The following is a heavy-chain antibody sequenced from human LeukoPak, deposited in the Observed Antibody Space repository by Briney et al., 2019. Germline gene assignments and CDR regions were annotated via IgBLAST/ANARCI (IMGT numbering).Heavy chain of an antibody. J-gene: IGHJ6*02. CDR2: IGGIGSIM. V-gene: IGHV3-48*03. CDR3: ARRLPYYGMDV. Sequence: GGSLRLSCAASGFTFSSYEIHWVRQAPGKGLEWVSKIGGIGSIMYADSVKGRFTISTDSAKSSVYLQMNSLRAEDAAVYYCARRLPYYGMDVWGQGTTVTVSS. CDR1: GFTFSSYE.